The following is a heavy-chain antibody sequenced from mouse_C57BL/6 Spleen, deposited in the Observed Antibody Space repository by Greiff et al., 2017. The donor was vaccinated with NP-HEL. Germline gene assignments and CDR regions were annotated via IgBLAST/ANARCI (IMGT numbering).Heavy chain of an antibody. CDR2: ISSGSSTI. V-gene: IGHV5-17*01. CDR3: ARPGSRAMDY. Sequence: EVQLVESWGGLLKPVVSLNLSFSSSLFTFIDYCIHLVRQAPEKGLEWVAYISSGSSTIYYADTVKGRFTISRDNAKNTLFLQMTSLRSEDTAMYYCARPGSRAMDYWGQGTSVTVSS. D-gene: IGHD1-1*02. J-gene: IGHJ4*01. CDR1: LFTFIDYC.